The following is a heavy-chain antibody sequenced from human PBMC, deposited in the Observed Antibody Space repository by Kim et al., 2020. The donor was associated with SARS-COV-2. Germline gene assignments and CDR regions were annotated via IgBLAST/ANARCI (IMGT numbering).Heavy chain of an antibody. CDR2: ISSNGGST. J-gene: IGHJ4*02. V-gene: IGHV3-64D*09. D-gene: IGHD5-12*01. CDR1: GFTFSSYA. CDR3: VKALLGYSGYQTTPG. Sequence: GGSLRLSCSASGFTFSSYAMHWVRQAPGKGLEYVSAISSNGGSTYYADSVKGRFTISRDNSKNTLYLQMSSLRAEDTAVYYCVKALLGYSGYQTTPGWGQGTLVTVSS.